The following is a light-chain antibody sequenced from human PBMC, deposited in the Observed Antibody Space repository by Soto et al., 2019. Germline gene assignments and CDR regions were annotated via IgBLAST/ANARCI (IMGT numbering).Light chain of an antibody. Sequence: ETVLKQFPATLFVSPGERAILYCRASQSVSSYLAWYQQKPGQAPRLLIYDASNRAAGIPARFSGSGSGTDFTLTTSSLEPEDFAVYYCQQRSNWPKITFGQGTRLEI. J-gene: IGKJ5*01. CDR2: DAS. CDR3: QQRSNWPKIT. V-gene: IGKV3-11*01. CDR1: QSVSSY.